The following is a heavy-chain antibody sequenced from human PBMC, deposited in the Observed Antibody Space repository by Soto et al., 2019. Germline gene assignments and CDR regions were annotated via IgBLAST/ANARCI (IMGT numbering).Heavy chain of an antibody. CDR2: IYYSGST. J-gene: IGHJ6*02. Sequence: QVQLQESGPGLVKPSQTLSLTCTVSGGSISSGGYYWSWIRQHPGKGLGWIGYIYYSGSTYYNPSLKSRVTISVDTSKNQFSLKLSSVTAADTAVYYCARASRDILTGYDYYYGMDVWGQGTTVTVSS. CDR1: GGSISSGGYY. CDR3: ARASRDILTGYDYYYGMDV. D-gene: IGHD3-9*01. V-gene: IGHV4-31*03.